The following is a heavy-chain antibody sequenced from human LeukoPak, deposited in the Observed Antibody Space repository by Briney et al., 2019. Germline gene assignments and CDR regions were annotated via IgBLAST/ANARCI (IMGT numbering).Heavy chain of an antibody. CDR1: GYSISSGYY. Sequence: SETLSLTCTVSGYSISSGYYWGWIRQPPGKGLEWIGSIHHSGSTYYNPSLKSRVTISVDTSKNQFSLKLSSVTAADTAVYYCARDPRAIATDYWGQGTLVTVSS. V-gene: IGHV4-38-2*02. CDR3: ARDPRAIATDY. D-gene: IGHD2-2*02. J-gene: IGHJ4*02. CDR2: IHHSGST.